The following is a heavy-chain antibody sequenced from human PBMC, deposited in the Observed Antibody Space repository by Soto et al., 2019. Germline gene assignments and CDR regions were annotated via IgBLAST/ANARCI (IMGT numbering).Heavy chain of an antibody. D-gene: IGHD4-17*01. CDR1: GFTFDDYA. Sequence: EVQLVESGGGLVQPGRSLRLSCAASGFTFDDYAMHWVRQAPGKGLEWVSGISWNSGSIGYADYGKGRFTIYRDNAKNSLYQQMNSLRAEDTALYYYAKDLDYGDYGYYYGMDVWGQGSTVTVSS. CDR2: ISWNSGSI. V-gene: IGHV3-9*01. CDR3: AKDLDYGDYGYYYGMDV. J-gene: IGHJ6*02.